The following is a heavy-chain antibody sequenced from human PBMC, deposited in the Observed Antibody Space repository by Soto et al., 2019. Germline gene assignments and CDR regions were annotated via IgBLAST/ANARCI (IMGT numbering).Heavy chain of an antibody. Sequence: WETVSLTCAVHGGSFRGYYWSWIRQPPGKGLEWIGEINHSGGTNYNPSLKSRVSISVDASKNQFSLQLTSVTAADTAVYYCARLWSSNEGSSWGQGTLVTVSS. V-gene: IGHV4-34*01. J-gene: IGHJ4*02. CDR2: INHSGGT. D-gene: IGHD3-10*01. CDR1: GGSFRGYY. CDR3: ARLWSSNEGSS.